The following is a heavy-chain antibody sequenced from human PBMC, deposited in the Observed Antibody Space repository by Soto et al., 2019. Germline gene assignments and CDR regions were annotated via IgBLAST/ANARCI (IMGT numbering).Heavy chain of an antibody. D-gene: IGHD2-2*01. V-gene: IGHV1-18*01. Sequence: ASVKVSCKASGYTFTSYGISWVRQAPGQGLEWMGWISAYNGNTNYAQKLQGRVTMTTDTSTSTAYMELRSLRSDDTAVYYCAKDSPVIVVVPAAMEDWFDPWGQGTLVTVSS. CDR3: AKDSPVIVVVPAAMEDWFDP. CDR2: ISAYNGNT. J-gene: IGHJ5*02. CDR1: GYTFTSYG.